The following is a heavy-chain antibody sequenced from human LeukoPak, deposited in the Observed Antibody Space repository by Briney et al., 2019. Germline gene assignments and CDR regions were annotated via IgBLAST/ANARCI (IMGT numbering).Heavy chain of an antibody. V-gene: IGHV1-2*02. CDR3: ARGHWLDSFDY. CDR2: INPNSGDP. D-gene: IGHD6-19*01. Sequence: ASMKVSCKASGYTFTAYYMRWLRQAPGQGLQWMGWINPNSGDPNYAQTFQGRVTMTRDTSISTAYMQLNSLRSDDTAVYYCARGHWLDSFDYWGQGTLVTVSS. CDR1: GYTFTAYY. J-gene: IGHJ4*02.